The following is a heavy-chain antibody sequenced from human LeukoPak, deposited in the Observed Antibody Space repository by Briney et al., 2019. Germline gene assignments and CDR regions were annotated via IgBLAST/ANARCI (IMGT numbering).Heavy chain of an antibody. CDR3: ARAWGNDYDLNY. D-gene: IGHD3-3*01. Sequence: PGGSLRLSCAASGFTFDDYAMHWVRQAPGKGLEWVSGISWNSGSIGYADSVKGRFTISRDNAKNSLYLQMNSLRAEDTAVYYCARAWGNDYDLNYWGQGTLVTVSS. CDR2: ISWNSGSI. CDR1: GFTFDDYA. J-gene: IGHJ4*02. V-gene: IGHV3-9*01.